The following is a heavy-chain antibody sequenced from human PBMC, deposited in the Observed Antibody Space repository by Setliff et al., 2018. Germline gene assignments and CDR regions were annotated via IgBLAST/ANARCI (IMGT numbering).Heavy chain of an antibody. CDR1: GFTFSSYG. Sequence: GGSLRLSCAASGFTFSSYGMHWVRQAPGKGLEWVAFIRYDGSNKYYADSLKGRFTISRDNSKNTLYLQMNSLRAEDTAVYYCAKDLLGGTGLGIGYYYIDRWGQGTTVTVSS. CDR2: IRYDGSNK. D-gene: IGHD1-26*01. J-gene: IGHJ6*03. CDR3: AKDLLGGTGLGIGYYYIDR. V-gene: IGHV3-30*02.